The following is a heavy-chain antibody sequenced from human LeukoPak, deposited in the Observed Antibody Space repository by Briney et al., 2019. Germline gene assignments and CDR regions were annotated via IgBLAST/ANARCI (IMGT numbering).Heavy chain of an antibody. CDR1: GYTFTSYG. Sequence: ASVKVSCKASGYTFTSYGSSWVRQAPGQGLEWMGWISAYNGNTNYAQKLQGRVTMTTDTSTSTAYMELRSLRSDDTAVYYCARAAEYTTDFDYWGQGTLVTVSS. J-gene: IGHJ4*02. V-gene: IGHV1-18*01. CDR2: ISAYNGNT. CDR3: ARAAEYTTDFDY. D-gene: IGHD6-6*01.